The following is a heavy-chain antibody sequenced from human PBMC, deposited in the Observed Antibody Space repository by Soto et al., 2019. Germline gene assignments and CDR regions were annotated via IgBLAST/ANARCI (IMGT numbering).Heavy chain of an antibody. Sequence: QVQLVESGGGVVQPGRSLRLSCAASGFTFSTYGMHCVRQAPGKGLEWVGVIWYDGSNKYYADSVKGRFTTSRHNSKNTLYLQMNSLRAEETAVYYCVSDRSSGYYVFDYWGQGTLVTVSS. V-gene: IGHV3-33*01. CDR3: VSDRSSGYYVFDY. J-gene: IGHJ4*02. CDR1: GFTFSTYG. D-gene: IGHD3-22*01. CDR2: IWYDGSNK.